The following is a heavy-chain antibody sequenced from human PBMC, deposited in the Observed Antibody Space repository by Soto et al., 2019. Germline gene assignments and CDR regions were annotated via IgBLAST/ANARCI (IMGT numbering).Heavy chain of an antibody. CDR1: GGTFSSYP. D-gene: IGHD4-17*01. V-gene: IGHV1-69*01. CDR3: ARDSSTRPYYYGMDV. J-gene: IGHJ6*02. Sequence: QVQLVQSGAEVKKPGSSVKVSCKASGGTFSSYPINWVRQAPGQGLEWMGGVIPIFGTTNYAQKFQGRVTITADESTTTAYMEMSSLRSDDTAVYYCARDSSTRPYYYGMDVWGQGTTVTVSS. CDR2: VIPIFGTT.